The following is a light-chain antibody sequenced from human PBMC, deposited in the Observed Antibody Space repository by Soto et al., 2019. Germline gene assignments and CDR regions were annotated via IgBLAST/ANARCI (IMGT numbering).Light chain of an antibody. Sequence: EIVLMQSPDTLSLSPGERATLSCRASEYLSSHYIAWYQHKPGQTPRLLIYGASTRAAGVPDRFSGSWSGTDFTLTISSLEPEDFAVYYCQQYGSSRWTFGQGTKVDIK. CDR3: QQYGSSRWT. CDR2: GAS. J-gene: IGKJ1*01. V-gene: IGKV3-20*01. CDR1: EYLSSHY.